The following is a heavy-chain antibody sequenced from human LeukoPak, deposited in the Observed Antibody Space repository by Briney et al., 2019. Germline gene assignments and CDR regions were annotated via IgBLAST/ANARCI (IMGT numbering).Heavy chain of an antibody. V-gene: IGHV3-23*01. J-gene: IGHJ6*03. D-gene: IGHD5-18*01. CDR3: AKDKAMVGYYYYMDV. CDR2: ISGSGGST. CDR1: GFTFSSYA. Sequence: GGSLRLSCAASGFTFSSYAMSWVRQAPGKGLEWVSAISGSGGSTYYADSVKGRFTISRDNSKNTLYLQMNSLRAEDTAVYYCAKDKAMVGYYYYMDVWGKGTTVTVSS.